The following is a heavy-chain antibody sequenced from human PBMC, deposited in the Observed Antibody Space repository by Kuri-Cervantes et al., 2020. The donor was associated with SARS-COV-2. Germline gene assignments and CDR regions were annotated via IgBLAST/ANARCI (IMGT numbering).Heavy chain of an antibody. Sequence: GESLKISCAASGFTFSSYSMNWVRQAPGKGLEGVSSISSSSSYIYYPDSVKGQFTISRDNAKNSLYLQMNSLRAEDTAVYYCTTLIDYWGQGTLVTVSS. V-gene: IGHV3-21*01. CDR1: GFTFSSYS. CDR3: TTLIDY. J-gene: IGHJ4*02. CDR2: ISSSSSYI.